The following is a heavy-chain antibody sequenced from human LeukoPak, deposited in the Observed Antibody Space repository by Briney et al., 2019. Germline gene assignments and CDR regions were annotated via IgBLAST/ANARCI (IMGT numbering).Heavy chain of an antibody. J-gene: IGHJ6*03. D-gene: IGHD2-15*01. CDR3: SRYLDYYYYYMDV. CDR2: IYYSGTT. Sequence: SETLSLTCTVSGGSISNYYWSWIRQPPGKGLEWIGYIYYSGTTNYNPSLKSRVIISVDTSKNQFSLQLSPVTAADTAVYYCSRYLDYYYYYMDVWGKGTTVTVSS. V-gene: IGHV4-59*12. CDR1: GGSISNYY.